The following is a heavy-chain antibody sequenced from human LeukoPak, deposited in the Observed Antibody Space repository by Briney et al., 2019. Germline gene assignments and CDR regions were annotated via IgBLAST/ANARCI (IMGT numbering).Heavy chain of an antibody. J-gene: IGHJ5*02. CDR1: GFTFSSYS. CDR2: ISSSSSYI. Sequence: GGSLRLSCAASGFTFSSYSMNWVRQAPGKGLDWVSSISSSSSYIYYADSVKGRFTISRDNAKNSLYLQMNSLRAEDTAVYYCARDPAHRPGIAAAGTLWFDPWGQGTLVTVSS. CDR3: ARDPAHRPGIAAAGTLWFDP. V-gene: IGHV3-21*01. D-gene: IGHD6-13*01.